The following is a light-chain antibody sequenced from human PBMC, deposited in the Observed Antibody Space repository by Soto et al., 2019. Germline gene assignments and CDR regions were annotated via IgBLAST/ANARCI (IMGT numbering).Light chain of an antibody. CDR2: WAS. V-gene: IGKV4-1*01. J-gene: IGKJ3*01. Sequence: DIVMTQSPDSLAVSLGERATINCKSSQSVLYSSNNKNHLTWYQQKPGQPPKLLIYWASTRESGVPDRFSGRGSGTDFTLTISSLQAEDVAVYYCQHRSNWPLGVTFGHGPKVDI. CDR1: QSVLYSSNNKNH. CDR3: QHRSNWPLGVT.